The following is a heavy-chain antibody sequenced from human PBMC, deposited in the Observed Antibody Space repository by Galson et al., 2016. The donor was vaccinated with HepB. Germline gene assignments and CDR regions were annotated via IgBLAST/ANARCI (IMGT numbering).Heavy chain of an antibody. CDR1: GGSISSGGYY. Sequence: TLSLTCTVSGGSISSGGYYWSWIRQRPGKGLEWIGYIYYTGITYYNPSLKIRVIISVDTSKNQFSLKLTSVTAADTAVYYCASLLTRYSYASDTPSDYWGQGTLVTVSS. V-gene: IGHV4-31*03. CDR3: ASLLTRYSYASDTPSDY. CDR2: IYYTGIT. D-gene: IGHD3-16*01. J-gene: IGHJ4*02.